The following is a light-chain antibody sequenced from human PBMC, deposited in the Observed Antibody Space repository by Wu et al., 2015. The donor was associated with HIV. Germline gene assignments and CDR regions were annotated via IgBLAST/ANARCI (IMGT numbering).Light chain of an antibody. V-gene: IGKV3-20*01. CDR1: QSVRINY. CDR2: GAS. CDR3: QQYGSSPWT. Sequence: EIVLTQSPGTLSLSPGERATLSSRASQSVRINYLAWYQQKPGQAPRLLIYGASSRATGIPDRFSGSGSGTDFTLTISRLEPEDFAVYYCQQYGSSPWTFGQGTKVEIK. J-gene: IGKJ1*01.